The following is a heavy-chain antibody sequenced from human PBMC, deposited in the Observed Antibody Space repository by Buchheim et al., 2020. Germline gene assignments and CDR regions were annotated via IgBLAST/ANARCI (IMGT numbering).Heavy chain of an antibody. V-gene: IGHV3-30-3*01. CDR1: GFTFSSYA. CDR2: ISYDGSNK. Sequence: QVQLVESGGGVVQPGRSLRLSCAASGFTFSSYAMHWVRQAPGKGLEWVAVISYDGSNKYYADSVKGRFTISRDNSKNTLYLQMNSLRAEDTAVYYCASGTYGDYRTPQAPPDYWGQGTL. J-gene: IGHJ4*02. D-gene: IGHD4-17*01. CDR3: ASGTYGDYRTPQAPPDY.